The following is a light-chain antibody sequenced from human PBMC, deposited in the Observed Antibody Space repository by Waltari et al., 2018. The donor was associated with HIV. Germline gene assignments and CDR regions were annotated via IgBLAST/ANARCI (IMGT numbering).Light chain of an antibody. V-gene: IGLV1-40*01. CDR1: SSNIGAGSD. Sequence: QSALTQPPSVSGAPGQRVTLSCTGSSSNIGAGSDVHWYQQLPGTAPKLLIYGNTKRPSGVPDRFSGSKSGTSASLAITGLQTEDEGTYYCQSYDNSLSGHWGFGGGTKLTVL. CDR2: GNT. CDR3: QSYDNSLSGHWG. J-gene: IGLJ3*02.